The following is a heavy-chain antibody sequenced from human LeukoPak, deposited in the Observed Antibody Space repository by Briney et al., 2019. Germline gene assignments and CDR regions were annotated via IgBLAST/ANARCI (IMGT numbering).Heavy chain of an antibody. V-gene: IGHV3-21*01. CDR2: ITSSSSCI. CDR3: ARDLSSGWSLDH. Sequence: PGGSLRLSCAASGFTFSSYSMNWVRQAPGKGLEWVSSITSSSSCIYYADSVKGRFTISRDNAKNSLYLQMNGLRAEDTAVYYCARDLSSGWSLDHWGQGTLVTVSS. CDR1: GFTFSSYS. J-gene: IGHJ4*02. D-gene: IGHD6-19*01.